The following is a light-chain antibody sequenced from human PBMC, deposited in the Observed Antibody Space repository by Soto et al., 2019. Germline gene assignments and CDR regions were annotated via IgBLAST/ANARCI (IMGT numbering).Light chain of an antibody. Sequence: EIVLTQSPATLSLSPGERATLSCRASQSVSSYLAWYQQKPGQAPRLLIYGASGRATGTPDRFSGSGSGTEFTLTISRLEPEDFAVYYCQQHGNSPWTFGQGTKVDIK. V-gene: IGKV3-20*01. J-gene: IGKJ1*01. CDR1: QSVSSY. CDR2: GAS. CDR3: QQHGNSPWT.